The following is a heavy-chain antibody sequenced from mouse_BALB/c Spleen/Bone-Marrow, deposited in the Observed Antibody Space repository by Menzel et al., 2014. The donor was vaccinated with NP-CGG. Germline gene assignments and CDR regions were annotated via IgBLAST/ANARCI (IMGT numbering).Heavy chain of an antibody. D-gene: IGHD4-1*01. Sequence: EVKLMESGGGLVQPGGSLKLSCATSGFTFSDYYMYWVRQTPEKRLEWVAYISNGGGSSTYYPDTVKGRFTISRDNAKNTLYLQMSRPKSEDTAMYYCASPGTYWGQGTLVTVSA. CDR2: ISNGGGSST. CDR3: ASPGTY. J-gene: IGHJ3*01. V-gene: IGHV5-12*02. CDR1: GFTFSDYY.